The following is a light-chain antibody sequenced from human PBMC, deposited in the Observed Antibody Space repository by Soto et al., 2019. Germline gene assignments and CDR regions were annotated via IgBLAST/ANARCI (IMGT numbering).Light chain of an antibody. CDR3: QKYNSAPRT. J-gene: IGKJ1*01. CDR2: AAS. V-gene: IGKV1-27*01. Sequence: DIEMTQSPSSLSASLGDRVTITCRASQGIRNYLAWYQQKPGKVPKLLIYAASTLQSGVPSRFSGSGSGTDFTLTISSLQPEDVATYYCQKYNSAPRTFGQGTKVDIK. CDR1: QGIRNY.